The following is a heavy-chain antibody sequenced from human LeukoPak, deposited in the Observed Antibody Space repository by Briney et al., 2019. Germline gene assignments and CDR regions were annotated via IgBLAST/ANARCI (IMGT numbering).Heavy chain of an antibody. D-gene: IGHD3-22*01. V-gene: IGHV1-69*04. CDR2: IIPILGIA. CDR3: ARPYDRSGYYFDY. J-gene: IGHJ4*02. Sequence: SVKVSCKASGGTFSSYAISWVRQAPGQGLEWMGRIIPILGIANYAQKFQGRVTITADKSTSTAYMELSSLRSEDTAVYYCARPYDRSGYYFDYWGQGTLVTVSS. CDR1: GGTFSSYA.